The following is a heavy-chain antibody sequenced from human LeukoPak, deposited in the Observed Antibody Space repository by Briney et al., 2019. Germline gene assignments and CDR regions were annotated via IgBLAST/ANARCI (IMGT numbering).Heavy chain of an antibody. CDR3: TRESGAFSPFGF. CDR2: VHLSGAS. CDR1: GGSILTTNW. J-gene: IGHJ4*02. D-gene: IGHD1-26*01. V-gene: IGHV4-4*02. Sequence: PSETLSLTCAVSGGSILTTNWWSWVRQPPGKGLEWIGEVHLSGASNYNPSLKSRANMSIDKSKNQLSLELTSVTAADTAIYYCTRESGAFSPFGFWGQGTLVTVSS.